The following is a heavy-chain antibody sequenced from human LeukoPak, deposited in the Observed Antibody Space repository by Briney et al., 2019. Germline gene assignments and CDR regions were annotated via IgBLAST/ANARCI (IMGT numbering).Heavy chain of an antibody. D-gene: IGHD6-25*01. CDR3: ASPGRAALVY. J-gene: IGHJ4*02. Sequence: SETLSLTCTVSGGSISSSSYYWGWIRQSPGKGLEWIGSISYSGRTHYNPSLKSRVTISVDTSKNQFSLKLSSVTAADTAVYYCASPGRAALVYWGQGILVTVSS. CDR2: ISYSGRT. CDR1: GGSISSSSYY. V-gene: IGHV4-39*01.